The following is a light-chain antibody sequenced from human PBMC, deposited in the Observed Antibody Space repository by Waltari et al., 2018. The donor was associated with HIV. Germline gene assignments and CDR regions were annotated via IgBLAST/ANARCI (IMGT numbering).Light chain of an antibody. CDR1: QSPGSPF. CDR3: HHYTPSSYT. V-gene: IGKV3-20*01. CDR2: DAS. Sequence: EVVLTQSPGTLSLSPGESATLSCRASQSPGSPFLAWYQQKPGQAPRLLMYDASNRATGIPDRFRGSGSGTDFTLTISRLEPADFAIYFCHHYTPSSYTFGQGTKLEMK. J-gene: IGKJ2*01.